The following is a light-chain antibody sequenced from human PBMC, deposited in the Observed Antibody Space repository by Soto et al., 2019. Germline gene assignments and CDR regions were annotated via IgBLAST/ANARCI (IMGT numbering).Light chain of an antibody. CDR2: QVS. J-gene: IGLJ1*01. Sequence: QSVLTQPASVSGSPGQSITISCTGTSSDVGGYYYVSWYQHHPGKAPKLMIYQVSNRPSGVSNRFSGSKSGNTASLTISGLQAEDEADYYCQSFDNGLLAYVFGTGTKVTVL. V-gene: IGLV2-14*01. CDR1: SSDVGGYYY. CDR3: QSFDNGLLAYV.